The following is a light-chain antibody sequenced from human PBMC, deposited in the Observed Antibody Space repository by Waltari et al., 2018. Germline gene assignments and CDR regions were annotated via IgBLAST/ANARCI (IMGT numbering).Light chain of an antibody. J-gene: IGKJ5*01. CDR1: QSVSSN. Sequence: DIVMTQSPATLSVSPGERATLSCRASQSVSSNLAWYQQKPGQAPRLLIYGASTRATGIPARFSGSGSGTEFTLTISSLQSEDFAVYYCQQYNNWPRTTFGQGTRLEIK. CDR2: GAS. V-gene: IGKV3-15*01. CDR3: QQYNNWPRTT.